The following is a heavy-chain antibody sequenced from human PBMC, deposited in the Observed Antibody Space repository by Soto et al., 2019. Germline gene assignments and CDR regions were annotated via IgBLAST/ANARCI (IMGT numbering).Heavy chain of an antibody. CDR2: ISSSSSTI. Sequence: EVQLVESGGGLVQPGGSLRLSCAASGFTFSSYSMNWVRQAPGKGLEWVSYISSSSSTIYYAESVKGRFTISRDNAKNSLYLPMNSLRAEDTAVYYCAREEWLRHFDYWGQGTLVTVSS. CDR1: GFTFSSYS. J-gene: IGHJ4*02. CDR3: AREEWLRHFDY. V-gene: IGHV3-48*01. D-gene: IGHD5-12*01.